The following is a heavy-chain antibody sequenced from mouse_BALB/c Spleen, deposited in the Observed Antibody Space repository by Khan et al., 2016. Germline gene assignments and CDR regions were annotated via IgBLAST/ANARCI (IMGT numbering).Heavy chain of an antibody. D-gene: IGHD2-2*01. J-gene: IGHJ1*01. CDR1: GYSFTSDY. CDR3: ARGPDAYDWYFEV. V-gene: IGHV1-66*01. Sequence: QVQLKQSGPELVKPGASVKMPCKASGYSFTSDYIHWVKQRPGQGLERIGWIFPGSGITRYNEKFKGKATLTADTSSSTVYMQFSSLTSEDSAGCLCARGPDAYDWYFEVWGAGTTVTVSS. CDR2: IFPGSGIT.